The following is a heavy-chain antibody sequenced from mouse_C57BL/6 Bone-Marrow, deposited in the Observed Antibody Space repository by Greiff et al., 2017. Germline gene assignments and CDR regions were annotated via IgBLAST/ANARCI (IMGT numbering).Heavy chain of an antibody. CDR2: IWSGGST. CDR3: ARITTVVGGAY. J-gene: IGHJ3*01. CDR1: GFSLTSYG. V-gene: IGHV2-2*01. Sequence: QVQLKQSGPGLVQPSQSLSITCTVSGFSLTSYGVHWVRQSPGKGLEWLGVIWSGGSTDYNAAFISRLSISKDNSKSQFFFKMNSLQADDTAIYYCARITTVVGGAYWGQGTLVTVSA. D-gene: IGHD1-1*01.